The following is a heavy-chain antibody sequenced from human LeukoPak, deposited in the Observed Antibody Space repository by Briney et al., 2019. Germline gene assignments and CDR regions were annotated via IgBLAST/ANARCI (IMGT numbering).Heavy chain of an antibody. D-gene: IGHD2-15*01. Sequence: GGSLRLSSAASGFTFSSYEMNWVRQAPGKGLEWVSYISSRGSTIYYADSVKGRFTISRDNAKNSLYLQMNSLRAEDTAVYYCARVEGYCSGGSCYRYFDYWGQGTLVTVSS. V-gene: IGHV3-48*03. CDR3: ARVEGYCSGGSCYRYFDY. CDR2: ISSRGSTI. CDR1: GFTFSSYE. J-gene: IGHJ4*02.